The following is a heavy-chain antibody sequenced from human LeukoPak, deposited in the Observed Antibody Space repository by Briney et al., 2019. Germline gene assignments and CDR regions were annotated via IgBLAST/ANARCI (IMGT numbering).Heavy chain of an antibody. Sequence: GGSLRLSCAASGFTVSSNYMSWVRQAPEKGLEWVSVIHDGGSTYYADSVKGRFTISRDNSKNTLYLQMNSLRAGDTAVYYCARTHPTGYFDYWGQGTLVTVSS. J-gene: IGHJ4*02. CDR1: GFTVSSNY. D-gene: IGHD1-14*01. CDR3: ARTHPTGYFDY. CDR2: IHDGGST. V-gene: IGHV3-53*01.